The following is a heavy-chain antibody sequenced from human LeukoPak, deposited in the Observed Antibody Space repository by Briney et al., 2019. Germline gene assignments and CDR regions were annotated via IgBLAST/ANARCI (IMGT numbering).Heavy chain of an antibody. CDR2: INHSGST. CDR1: GGSISSGDYY. D-gene: IGHD4-17*01. CDR3: ARGPGGDYVRLYWFDP. Sequence: SQTLSLTCTVSGGSISSGDYYWSWIRQPPGKGLEWIGEINHSGSTNYNPSLKSRVTISVDTSKNQFSLKLSSVTAADTAVYYCARGPGGDYVRLYWFDPWGQGTLVTVSS. J-gene: IGHJ5*02. V-gene: IGHV4-30-4*08.